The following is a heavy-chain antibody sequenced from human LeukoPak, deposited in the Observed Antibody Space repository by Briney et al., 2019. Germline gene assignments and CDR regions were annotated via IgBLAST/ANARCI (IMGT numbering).Heavy chain of an antibody. CDR1: GFTFSSYA. CDR3: ARGRMGCSSTSCYEKVPPVPFDY. CDR2: ISYDGSNK. V-gene: IGHV3-30-3*01. J-gene: IGHJ4*02. Sequence: GGSLRLSCAASGFTFSSYAMHWVRQAPGKGLEWVAVISYDGSNKYYADSVKGRFTISRDNSKNTLYLQMNSLRAEDTAVYYCARGRMGCSSTSCYEKVPPVPFDYWGQGTLVTVSS. D-gene: IGHD2-2*01.